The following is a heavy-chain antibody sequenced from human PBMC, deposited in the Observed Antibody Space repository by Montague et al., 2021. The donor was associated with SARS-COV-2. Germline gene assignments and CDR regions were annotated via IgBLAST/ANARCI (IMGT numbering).Heavy chain of an antibody. Sequence: SETLSLTCTVSGVSISGYTYFWGWIRQPPGKALEWIASVYYSGSTYYNPSLKSRVTISVDTSTNQSSLQVSSVTAADSAIYYCARHRVASGWNYFDPWGRGTLVTVSS. CDR1: GVSISGYTYF. CDR2: VYYSGST. J-gene: IGHJ5*02. D-gene: IGHD1-7*01. V-gene: IGHV4-39*01. CDR3: ARHRVASGWNYFDP.